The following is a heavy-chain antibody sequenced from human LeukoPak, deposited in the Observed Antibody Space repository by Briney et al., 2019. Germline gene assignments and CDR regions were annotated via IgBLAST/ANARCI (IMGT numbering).Heavy chain of an antibody. Sequence: ASVKVFCKASGYTFTSYAMHWVRQAPGQRLEWMGWINTDNGNTKYSQKFQGRVTITRDTSASTAYMELSSLGSEDTAVYYCARVPIVVVTAIPFDYWGQGTLVTVSS. CDR2: INTDNGNT. V-gene: IGHV1-3*04. J-gene: IGHJ4*02. D-gene: IGHD2-21*02. CDR1: GYTFTSYA. CDR3: ARVPIVVVTAIPFDY.